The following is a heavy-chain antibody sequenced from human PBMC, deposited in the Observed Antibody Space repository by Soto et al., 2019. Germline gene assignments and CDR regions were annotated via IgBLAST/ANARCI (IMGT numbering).Heavy chain of an antibody. Sequence: ASVKVSCKASGYTFTNYAISWVRRAPGQGLEWMGWISGYDKNTNYAQTFQGRVTMTTDTSTSTAYMELRSLRSDDTAMYYCARVGLGLVPTRAFNYWGQGTPVTVSS. CDR3: ARVGLGLVPTRAFNY. J-gene: IGHJ1*01. D-gene: IGHD3-16*01. CDR1: GYTFTNYA. CDR2: ISGYDKNT. V-gene: IGHV1-18*04.